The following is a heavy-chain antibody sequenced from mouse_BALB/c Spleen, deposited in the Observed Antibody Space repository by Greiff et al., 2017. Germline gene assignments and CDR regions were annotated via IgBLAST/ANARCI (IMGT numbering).Heavy chain of an antibody. Sequence: LVRPGTSVKVSCKASGYAFTNYLIEWVKQRPGQGLEWIGVINPGSGGTNYNEKFKGKATLTADKSSSTAYMQLSSLTSDDSAVYFCAREGGFITTTYYAMDYWGQGTSVTVSA. V-gene: IGHV1-54*01. D-gene: IGHD1-2*01. CDR3: AREGGFITTTYYAMDY. CDR2: INPGSGGT. J-gene: IGHJ4*01. CDR1: GYAFTNYL.